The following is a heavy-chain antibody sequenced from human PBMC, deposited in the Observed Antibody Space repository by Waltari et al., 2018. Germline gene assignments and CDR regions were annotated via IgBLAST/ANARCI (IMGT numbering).Heavy chain of an antibody. CDR2: ISGRGTST. J-gene: IGHJ4*02. Sequence: EVQLLESGGGLVQPGGSLRLSCAASGFPFSTYSMNWVRQAPGKGVGLVSGISGRGTSTYYADSVKGRFTISRDNSKNTLYLQMNSLRAEDTAVYYCAKSRGSYSLDYWGQGTLVTVSS. CDR3: AKSRGSYSLDY. CDR1: GFPFSTYS. V-gene: IGHV3-23*01. D-gene: IGHD1-26*01.